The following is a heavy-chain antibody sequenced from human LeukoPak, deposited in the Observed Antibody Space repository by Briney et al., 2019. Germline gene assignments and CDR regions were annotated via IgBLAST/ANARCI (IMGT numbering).Heavy chain of an antibody. CDR1: GYTFTSYG. J-gene: IGHJ4*02. CDR3: ATTASDYYDSSGYYYPYPFHY. Sequence: GASVKVSCKASGYTFTSYGISWVRQAPGQGLEWMGWISAYNGNTNYAQKLQGRVTMTTDTSTSTAYMELRSLRSDDTAVYYCATTASDYYDSSGYYYPYPFHYWGQGTLVTVSS. CDR2: ISAYNGNT. V-gene: IGHV1-18*01. D-gene: IGHD3-22*01.